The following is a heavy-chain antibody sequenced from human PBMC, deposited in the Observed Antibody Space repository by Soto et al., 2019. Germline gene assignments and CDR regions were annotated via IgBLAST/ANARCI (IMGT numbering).Heavy chain of an antibody. CDR2: INHSGST. D-gene: IGHD6-6*01. CDR3: ARGSEYSSSSGPWFDP. J-gene: IGHJ5*02. CDR1: GGSFSGYY. V-gene: IGHV4-34*01. Sequence: SETLSLTCAVYGGSFSGYYWSWIRQPPGKGLEWIGEINHSGSTNYNPSLRSRVTISVDTSKNQFSLKLSSVTAADTAVYYCARGSEYSSSSGPWFDPWGQGTLVTVSS.